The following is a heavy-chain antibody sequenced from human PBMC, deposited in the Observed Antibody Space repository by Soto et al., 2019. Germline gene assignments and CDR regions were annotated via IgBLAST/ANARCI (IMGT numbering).Heavy chain of an antibody. Sequence: QVQLVESGGGVVQPGRSLRLSCAASGFTFSSYGMHWVRQAPGKGLEWVAVIWYDGSNKYYADSVKGRFTISRDNSKNTLYLQMNSLRDEDTDVYYCARDRYTENAFDIWGQGTMVTVSS. J-gene: IGHJ3*02. CDR3: ARDRYTENAFDI. CDR2: IWYDGSNK. D-gene: IGHD1-26*01. V-gene: IGHV3-33*01. CDR1: GFTFSSYG.